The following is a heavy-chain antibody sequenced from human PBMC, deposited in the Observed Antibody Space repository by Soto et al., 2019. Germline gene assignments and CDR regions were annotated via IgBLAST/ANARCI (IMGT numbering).Heavy chain of an antibody. Sequence: PSEILSLTCTVSGGSISSGDYYWSWIRQPPGKGLEWIGYIFYSGTTYHNPSLKSRVTISIDTSKNQFSLKLSSVTAADAAVYYCARGLNDYGSGSYYYYYGLDVWGQGSTVTVSS. CDR3: ARGLNDYGSGSYYYYYGLDV. J-gene: IGHJ6*02. D-gene: IGHD3-10*01. CDR1: GGSISSGDYY. CDR2: IFYSGTT. V-gene: IGHV4-30-4*01.